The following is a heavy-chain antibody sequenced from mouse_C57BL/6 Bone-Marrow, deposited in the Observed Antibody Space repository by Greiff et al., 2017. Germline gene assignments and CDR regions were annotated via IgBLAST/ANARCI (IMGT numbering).Heavy chain of an antibody. D-gene: IGHD2-4*01. J-gene: IGHJ3*01. CDR1: GYTFISYW. V-gene: IGHV1-64*01. Sequence: VQLQQSGAELVKPGASVKLSCKASGYTFISYWMHWVKQRPGQGLEWIGMIHPNSGSTNYNEKFKSKATLTVDKSSSTAYMQLSSLTSEDSAVYYCARHDYDGAWFAYWGQGTLVTVSA. CDR2: IHPNSGST. CDR3: ARHDYDGAWFAY.